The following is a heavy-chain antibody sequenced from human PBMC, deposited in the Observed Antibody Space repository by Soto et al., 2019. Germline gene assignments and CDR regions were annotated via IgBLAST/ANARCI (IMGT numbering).Heavy chain of an antibody. J-gene: IGHJ3*02. CDR1: GDSVSSNSAA. V-gene: IGHV6-1*01. CDR2: TYYRSKWYN. D-gene: IGHD1-26*01. CDR3: ARDRGGYDAFDI. Sequence: SQTLSLTCAISGDSVSSNSAAWNWIRQSPSRGLEWLGRTYYRSKWYNDYAGSVKTRITNNPDTSKNQFSLQLNSVTPEVTSLYCCARDRGGYDAFDIWGQGTMVTVSS.